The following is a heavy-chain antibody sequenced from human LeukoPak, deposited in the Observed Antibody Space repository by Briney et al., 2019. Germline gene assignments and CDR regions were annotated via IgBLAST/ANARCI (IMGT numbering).Heavy chain of an antibody. Sequence: TPSETLSLTCTVSGGAISNRDYYWGWIRQPPGKELTWLASIYHDGIRYHNPSLLSRLTISVDTPKNQFSLKLSSVTAADTAVYYCARVGRDGYKRPFDYWGQGTLVTVSS. CDR3: ARVGRDGYKRPFDY. CDR1: GGAISNRDYY. CDR2: IYHDGIR. D-gene: IGHD5-24*01. V-gene: IGHV4-39*07. J-gene: IGHJ4*02.